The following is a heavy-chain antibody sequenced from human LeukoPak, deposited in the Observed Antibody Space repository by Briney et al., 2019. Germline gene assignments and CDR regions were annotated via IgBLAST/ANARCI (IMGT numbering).Heavy chain of an antibody. V-gene: IGHV3-23*01. D-gene: IGHD3-10*02. Sequence: GGSLRLSCAASGFTFSSYGMSWVRQAPGKGLEWVSAISGSGGSTYYADSVKGRFTISRDNAKNSLYLQMNSLRAEDTAVYYCAELGMIGGAWGKGTTVTISS. J-gene: IGHJ6*04. CDR2: ISGSGGST. CDR3: AELGMIGGA. CDR1: GFTFSSYG.